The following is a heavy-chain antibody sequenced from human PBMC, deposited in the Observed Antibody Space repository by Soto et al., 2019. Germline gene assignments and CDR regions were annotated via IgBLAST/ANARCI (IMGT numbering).Heavy chain of an antibody. D-gene: IGHD2-8*01. V-gene: IGHV2-5*01. CDR3: THLNALYFSYGLDV. CDR2: IDWSDDK. Sequence: QITLKESGPTLVKPTQTLTLTCTFSGFSLTTTGVSVGWIRQPPGKVLEWLALIDWSDDKSYSPSLKTRLSITKDTSKNQVVLTVTNMDPVDTATYYCTHLNALYFSYGLDVWGQGTTVTVSS. CDR1: GFSLTTTGVS. J-gene: IGHJ6*02.